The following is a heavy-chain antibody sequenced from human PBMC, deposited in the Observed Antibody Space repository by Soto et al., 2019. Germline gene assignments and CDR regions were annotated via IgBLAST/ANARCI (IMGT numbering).Heavy chain of an antibody. V-gene: IGHV3-7*01. Sequence: GGSLRLSCAASGFTFSSYWMSWVRQAPGKGLEWVANVKQDGSATYYVDSVRGRFTISRDNAKNSLYLQMNSLRAEDTAVYYCATSAAAPGNYWGQGTLVTVSS. CDR2: VKQDGSAT. D-gene: IGHD6-13*01. J-gene: IGHJ4*02. CDR3: ATSAAAPGNY. CDR1: GFTFSSYW.